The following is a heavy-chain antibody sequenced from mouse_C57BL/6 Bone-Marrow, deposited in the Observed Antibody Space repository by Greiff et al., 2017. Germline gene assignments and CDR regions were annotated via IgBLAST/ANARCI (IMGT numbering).Heavy chain of an antibody. CDR3: TTFTTVVATDFDY. CDR2: IDPEDGDT. D-gene: IGHD1-1*01. Sequence: VHVKQSGAELVRPGASVKLSCTASGFNIKDYYMHWVKQRPEQGLEWIGRIDPEDGDTEYAPKFQGKATMTADTSSNTAYLQLSSLTSEDTAVYYCTTFTTVVATDFDYWGQGTTLTVSS. J-gene: IGHJ2*01. V-gene: IGHV14-1*01. CDR1: GFNIKDYY.